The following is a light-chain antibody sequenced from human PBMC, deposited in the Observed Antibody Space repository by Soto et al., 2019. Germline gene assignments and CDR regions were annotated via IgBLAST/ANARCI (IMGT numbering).Light chain of an antibody. CDR3: QQSSTMPYT. V-gene: IGKV1-39*01. Sequence: DIQMTQSPSSLSASAGDRVTITCRASESITNFLNWYQQKPGKAPELLIFGASSLQSGVPSRFSGSGSGTDFTLTISSLQPEDFATYYCQQSSTMPYTFGQGTRLEIK. CDR1: ESITNF. CDR2: GAS. J-gene: IGKJ5*01.